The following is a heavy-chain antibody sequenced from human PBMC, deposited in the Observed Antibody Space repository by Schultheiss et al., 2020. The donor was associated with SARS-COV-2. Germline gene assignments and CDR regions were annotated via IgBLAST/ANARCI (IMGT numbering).Heavy chain of an antibody. Sequence: SETLSLTCAVSGGSISSGGYSWSWIRQPPGKGLEWIGYIYHSGSTYYNPSLKCRVTISVDKSKNQFSLKLSSVTAADTAVYYCARGLGGHCSSTSCHIGPYYYYGMDVWGQGTTVTVSS. CDR2: IYHSGST. CDR1: GGSISSGGYS. J-gene: IGHJ6*02. V-gene: IGHV4-30-2*01. CDR3: ARGLGGHCSSTSCHIGPYYYYGMDV. D-gene: IGHD2-2*02.